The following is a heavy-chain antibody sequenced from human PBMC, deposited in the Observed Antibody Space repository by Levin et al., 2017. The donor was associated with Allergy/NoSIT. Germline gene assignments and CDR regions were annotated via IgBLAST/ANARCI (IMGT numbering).Heavy chain of an antibody. CDR1: GFTFSSYG. CDR2: VWFDGSKT. J-gene: IGHJ3*01. CDR3: TRYTSRYDGFDV. V-gene: IGHV3-33*03. Sequence: GGSLRLSCAASGFTFSSYGMHWVRQAPGKGLEWVAVVWFDGSKTYYPDSVKGRFAISRDNSNNMVYLQMNSLRVEDTALYYCTRYTSRYDGFDVWGQGTMVTVSS. D-gene: IGHD6-25*01.